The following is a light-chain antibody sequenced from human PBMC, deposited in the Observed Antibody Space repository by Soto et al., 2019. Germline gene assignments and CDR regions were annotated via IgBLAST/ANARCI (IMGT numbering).Light chain of an antibody. CDR3: SSYTSSSTV. V-gene: IGLV2-14*01. J-gene: IGLJ1*01. Sequence: QSVLTQPASVSGSPGQSITISCTGTSSDVGGYNYVSWYQQHPGKAPKLMIYDVSNRPSGVSNRFSGSKSGNTASLTISGLQAEDEADYYCSSYTSSSTVFGTATKVT. CDR1: SSDVGGYNY. CDR2: DVS.